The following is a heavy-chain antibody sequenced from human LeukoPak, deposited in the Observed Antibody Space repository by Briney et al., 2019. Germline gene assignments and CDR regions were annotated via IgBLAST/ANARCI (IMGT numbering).Heavy chain of an antibody. CDR3: ARGTMGARRRYDY. J-gene: IGHJ4*02. CDR1: KDTVTIYD. D-gene: IGHD1-26*01. V-gene: IGHV1-8*01. CDR2: MNPNSGNT. Sequence: GASVKVSCKAAKDTVTIYDVNWVRQATGLGLEWMGWMNPNSGNTGYAQKFQGRVTMTMNSSISTAHMELTSLTSEDTAVYYCARGTMGARRRYDYWGQGTLVTVSS.